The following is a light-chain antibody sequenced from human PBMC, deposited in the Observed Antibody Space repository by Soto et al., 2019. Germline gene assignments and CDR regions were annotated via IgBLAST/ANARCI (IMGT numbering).Light chain of an antibody. Sequence: QSVLTQPPSVSAAPGQKVTISCSGSSSNIGNNYVSWFQQLPGTAPKLLIYDSNKRPSGIPDRFSGSKSDTSATLDITGLQTGDEADYYCATWDRSLTGEVFGGGTKVTVL. CDR2: DSN. J-gene: IGLJ2*01. V-gene: IGLV1-51*01. CDR3: ATWDRSLTGEV. CDR1: SSNIGNNY.